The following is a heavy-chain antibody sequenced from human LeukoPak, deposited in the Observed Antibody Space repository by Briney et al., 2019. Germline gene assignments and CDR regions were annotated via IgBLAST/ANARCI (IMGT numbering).Heavy chain of an antibody. D-gene: IGHD3-10*01. CDR1: GFRFTSYD. J-gene: IGHJ5*02. Sequence: ASVKVSCKASGFRFTSYDINWVRQARGQGFEWRGWMNPNNGNTGYAQKFQGRVTMTRDTSISTAYMELRDLTSEDTAVYYCVRDGEGVAISVNYWFDPWGQGTLVTVSS. CDR3: VRDGEGVAISVNYWFDP. V-gene: IGHV1-8*01. CDR2: MNPNNGNT.